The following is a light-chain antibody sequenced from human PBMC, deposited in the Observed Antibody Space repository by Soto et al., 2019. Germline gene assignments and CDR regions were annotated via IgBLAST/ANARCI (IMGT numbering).Light chain of an antibody. V-gene: IGKV1-5*01. CDR2: DAS. J-gene: IGKJ2*01. Sequence: DIHITQSPSSLSASVGDRLTITCRASQRISTYLNWYQQKLGIAPKVLIYDASALPRGVPSRFSGSGSGTKFTLTIASLQPDDFATYYCQQYETCSDTFGPVTKLDNK. CDR1: QRISTY. CDR3: QQYETCSDT.